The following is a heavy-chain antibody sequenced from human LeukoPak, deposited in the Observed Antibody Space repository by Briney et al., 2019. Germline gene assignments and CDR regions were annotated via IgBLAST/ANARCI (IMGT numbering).Heavy chain of an antibody. V-gene: IGHV1-3*01. CDR3: ARDVWGVILAFDP. Sequence: GASVKVSCKASGYTFTSYAMHWVRQAPGQRLEWMGWINAGNGNTKYSQKFQGRVTITRDTSASTAYMELSSLRSEDTAVYCCARDVWGVILAFDPWGQGTLVTVSS. CDR2: INAGNGNT. D-gene: IGHD3-16*02. CDR1: GYTFTSYA. J-gene: IGHJ5*02.